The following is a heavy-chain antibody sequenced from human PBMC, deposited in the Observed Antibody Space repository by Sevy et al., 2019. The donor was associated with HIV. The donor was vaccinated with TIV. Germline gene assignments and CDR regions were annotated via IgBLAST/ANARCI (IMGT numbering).Heavy chain of an antibody. CDR1: GFTFSSYS. J-gene: IGHJ4*02. CDR3: ARYEVGGSYWEFDY. V-gene: IGHV3-21*01. Sequence: GGCLRLSCAASGFTFSSYSMNWVRQAPGKGLEWISSISTSSSYIYYADSVKGRFTISRDNAKNSLYLQMNSLRAEDTAAYYCARYEVGGSYWEFDYWGQGTLVTVSS. D-gene: IGHD1-26*01. CDR2: ISTSSSYI.